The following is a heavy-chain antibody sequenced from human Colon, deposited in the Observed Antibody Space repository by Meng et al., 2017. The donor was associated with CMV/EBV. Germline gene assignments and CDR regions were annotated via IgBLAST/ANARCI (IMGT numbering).Heavy chain of an antibody. D-gene: IGHD2-2*02. CDR2: IYYSGST. CDR1: GGSISSYY. V-gene: IGHV4-59*01. Sequence: SETLSLTCTVSGGSISSYYWSWIRQPPGKGLEWIGYIYYSGSTNYNPSLKSRVTISVDTSKNQFSLKLSSVTAADTAVYYCARGGGIVVVPAAIKWFDPWGQGTLVTVSS. J-gene: IGHJ5*02. CDR3: ARGGGIVVVPAAIKWFDP.